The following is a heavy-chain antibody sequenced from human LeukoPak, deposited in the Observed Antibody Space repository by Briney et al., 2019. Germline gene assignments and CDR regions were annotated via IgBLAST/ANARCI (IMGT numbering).Heavy chain of an antibody. CDR3: ARDQAYFDY. CDR1: AFTFSSYG. V-gene: IGHV3-33*08. J-gene: IGHJ4*02. Sequence: GGSLRLSCAASAFTFSSYGMHWVRQAPGKGLEWVAVIWYDGSNKYYADSVKGRFAISRDNSKNTLYLQMNSLRTEDTAVYYCARDQAYFDYWGQGTLVTVSS. CDR2: IWYDGSNK.